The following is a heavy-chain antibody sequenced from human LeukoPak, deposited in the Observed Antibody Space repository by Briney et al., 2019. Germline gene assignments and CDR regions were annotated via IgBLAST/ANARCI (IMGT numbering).Heavy chain of an antibody. CDR1: GYTFTGYY. CDR2: INPNSGGT. J-gene: IGHJ4*02. D-gene: IGHD4-23*01. Sequence: ASVKVSCKASGYTFTGYYMHWVRQAPGQGLEWMGWINPNSGGTNYAQKFQGRVTMTRDTSISTAYMELSRLRSDDTAVYYCARAYYGGYVNYYFDYWGQGTLVPVSS. CDR3: ARAYYGGYVNYYFDY. V-gene: IGHV1-2*02.